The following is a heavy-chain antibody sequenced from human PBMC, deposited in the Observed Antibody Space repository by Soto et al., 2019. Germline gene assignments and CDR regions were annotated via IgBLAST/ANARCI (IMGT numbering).Heavy chain of an antibody. V-gene: IGHV3-23*01. CDR2: ISASCGRA. Sequence: PGGSLRLSCAASGFTFASHSMSWVRQAPGKGLEWVSGISASCGRANYADSVKGRFSLSRDNSKNTMFLQMDSLTAEDTAIYYCASWVIALGGTGYFRHWGHGTLVTVSS. CDR3: ASWVIALGGTGYFRH. CDR1: GFTFASHS. J-gene: IGHJ1*01. D-gene: IGHD6-19*01.